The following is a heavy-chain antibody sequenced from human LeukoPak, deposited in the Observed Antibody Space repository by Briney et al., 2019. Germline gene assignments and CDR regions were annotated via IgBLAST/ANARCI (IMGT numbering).Heavy chain of an antibody. D-gene: IGHD3-22*01. V-gene: IGHV4-59*01. CDR3: ARRRYYDSTGYNPTYYFDY. CDR1: GDSIIGYY. Sequence: SETLSLTCTVSGDSIIGYYWSWIRQSPGKRLEWIGYIYNTVDTTYNPSLESRVIISLDMSNKQFSLRLSSVTAADTAVYYCARRRYYDSTGYNPTYYFDYWGQGILVTVSS. CDR2: IYNTVDT. J-gene: IGHJ4*01.